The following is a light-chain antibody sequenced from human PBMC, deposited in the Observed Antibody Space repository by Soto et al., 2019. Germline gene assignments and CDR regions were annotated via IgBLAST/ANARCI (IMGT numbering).Light chain of an antibody. Sequence: EIVLTQSPATLSLSPGERATLSCRASQSVSSYLAWYQQKPGQAPRRLIYDASNRATGIPARFSGSGSGTDFTLTISSLEPEDFAVYYCQQRSNWSVTFGQGTKVEIK. CDR1: QSVSSY. CDR2: DAS. V-gene: IGKV3-11*01. CDR3: QQRSNWSVT. J-gene: IGKJ1*01.